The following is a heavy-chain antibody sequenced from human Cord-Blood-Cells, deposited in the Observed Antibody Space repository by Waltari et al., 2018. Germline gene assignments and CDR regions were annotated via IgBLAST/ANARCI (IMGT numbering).Heavy chain of an antibody. CDR3: ARVPGIAVAGPFYWYFDL. Sequence: QLQLVQSGAEVKKPGSSVKVSXXXSGXXFIXXXISXXXPAXXHGLEWMGGIIPIFGTANYAQKFQGRVTITADESTSTAYMELSSLRSEDTAVYYCARVPGIAVAGPFYWYFDLWGRGTLVTVSS. CDR2: IIPIFGTA. V-gene: IGHV1-69*01. CDR1: GXXFIXXX. J-gene: IGHJ2*01. D-gene: IGHD6-19*01.